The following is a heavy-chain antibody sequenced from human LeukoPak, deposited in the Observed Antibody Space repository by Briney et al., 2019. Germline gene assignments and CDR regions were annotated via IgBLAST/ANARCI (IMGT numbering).Heavy chain of an antibody. D-gene: IGHD4-17*01. Sequence: GGSLRLSCGASGFTFSSYGMHWVRQAPGKGLEWVAVIWYDGSNKYYADSVKGRFTISRDNSKNTLYLQMNSLRPEDTAVYYCARTTPNDYGDYGVDYWGQGTLVTVSS. CDR1: GFTFSSYG. CDR3: ARTTPNDYGDYGVDY. J-gene: IGHJ4*02. V-gene: IGHV3-33*01. CDR2: IWYDGSNK.